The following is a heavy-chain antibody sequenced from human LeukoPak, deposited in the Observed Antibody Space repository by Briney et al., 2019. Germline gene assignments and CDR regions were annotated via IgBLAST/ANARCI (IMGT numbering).Heavy chain of an antibody. J-gene: IGHJ3*02. V-gene: IGHV4-31*03. Sequence: ALALTCTVSGDSFSSGGYYWSWIRQHPGKGLEWIGYIYYSGSTYYNPSLKSRVTISVDTSKNQFSLKLSSVTAADTAVYYCARTDYAAAFDIWGQGTMVTVSS. CDR3: ARTDYAAAFDI. CDR2: IYYSGST. CDR1: GDSFSSGGYY. D-gene: IGHD4-17*01.